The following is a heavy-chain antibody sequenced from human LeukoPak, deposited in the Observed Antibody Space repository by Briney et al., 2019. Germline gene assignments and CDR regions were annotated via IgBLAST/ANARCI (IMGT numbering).Heavy chain of an antibody. CDR2: ISYDGSNK. D-gene: IGHD6-13*01. V-gene: IGHV3-30*18. J-gene: IGHJ4*02. Sequence: GGSLRLSCAASGFTFSSYGMHWVRQAPGKGLEWVAVISYDGSNKYYADSVEGRFTISRDNSKNTLYLQMNSLRAEDTAVYYCAKVVAAAGTGYWGQGTLVTVSS. CDR3: AKVVAAAGTGY. CDR1: GFTFSSYG.